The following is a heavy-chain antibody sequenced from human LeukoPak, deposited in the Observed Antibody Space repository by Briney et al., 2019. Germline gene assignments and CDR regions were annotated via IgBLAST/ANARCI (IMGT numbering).Heavy chain of an antibody. Sequence: SETLSLTCTVSGGSISSSSYYWGWIRQPPGKGLEWIGSIYYSGSTNYNPSLKSRVTISVDTSKNQLSLKLNSVTTADTAVYYCASGGIYSYIWFDPWGQGTLVTVSS. CDR3: ASGGIYSYIWFDP. CDR1: GGSISSSSYY. CDR2: IYYSGST. D-gene: IGHD5-18*01. J-gene: IGHJ5*02. V-gene: IGHV4-39*07.